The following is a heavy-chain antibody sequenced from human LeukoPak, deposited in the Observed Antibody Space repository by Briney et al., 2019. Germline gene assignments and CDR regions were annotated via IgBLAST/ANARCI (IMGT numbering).Heavy chain of an antibody. J-gene: IGHJ4*02. V-gene: IGHV4-30-2*01. D-gene: IGHD3-22*01. Sequence: SETLSLTCTVSGGSISSGGYYWSWIRQPPGKGLEWIGYIYHSGSTYYNPSLKGRVTISVDTSKNQFSLKLSSVTAADTAVYYCARAPTPPYYDSSGPPDYWGQGTLVTVSS. CDR3: ARAPTPPYYDSSGPPDY. CDR1: GGSISSGGYY. CDR2: IYHSGST.